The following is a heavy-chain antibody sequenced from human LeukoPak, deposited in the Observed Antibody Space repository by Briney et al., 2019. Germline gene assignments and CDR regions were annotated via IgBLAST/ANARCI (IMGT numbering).Heavy chain of an antibody. CDR2: IYYSGST. Sequence: SETPSLTCTVSVGSPSSGTYYWSWIRQPPGEGLEWLGYIYYSGSTNYNPSLKSRVTISVDTSKNQFSLKLTAVYPANSAVYYCARVEWFGELSPFDIWGQGTMVTVSS. V-gene: IGHV4-61*01. J-gene: IGHJ3*02. CDR1: VGSPSSGTYY. CDR3: ARVEWFGELSPFDI. D-gene: IGHD3-10*01.